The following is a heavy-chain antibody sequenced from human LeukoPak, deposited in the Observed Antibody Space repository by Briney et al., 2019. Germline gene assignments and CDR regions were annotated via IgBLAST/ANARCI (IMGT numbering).Heavy chain of an antibody. Sequence: SQTLSLTXTVSGGSISSGSYYWSWIRQPAGKGLEWIGRIYTSGSTNYNPSLKSRVTISVDTSKNQFSLKLSSVTAADTAVYYCARDVGGTLNWFDPWGQGTLVTVSS. D-gene: IGHD1/OR15-1a*01. CDR1: GGSISSGSYY. V-gene: IGHV4-61*02. CDR2: IYTSGST. J-gene: IGHJ5*02. CDR3: ARDVGGTLNWFDP.